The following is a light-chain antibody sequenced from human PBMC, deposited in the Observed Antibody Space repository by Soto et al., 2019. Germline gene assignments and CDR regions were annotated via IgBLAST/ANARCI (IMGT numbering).Light chain of an antibody. Sequence: DIQMTQSPSTLSASIGDRVTITCRASQSINRWLAWYQQKPGKAPNLLIYKASTLDSGVPSRFSGGESGTEFTLTISSLQPDDFATYYCQQYSSYPWTFGQGTKVEVK. CDR1: QSINRW. CDR3: QQYSSYPWT. CDR2: KAS. J-gene: IGKJ1*01. V-gene: IGKV1-5*03.